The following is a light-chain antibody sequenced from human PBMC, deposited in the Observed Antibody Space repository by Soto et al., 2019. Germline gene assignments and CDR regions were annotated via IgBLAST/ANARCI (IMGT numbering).Light chain of an antibody. Sequence: EIVMTQSPATLSVSPGERATLSCRASQPVSSNFAWYRQTPGQAPTLVIYGASTRASGLPARFSGSGSGTDFTLTISSLQSEDFAVSYCQQYNKWPYTFGLRTKLAVK. CDR3: QQYNKWPYT. J-gene: IGKJ2*01. CDR1: QPVSSN. CDR2: GAS. V-gene: IGKV3-15*01.